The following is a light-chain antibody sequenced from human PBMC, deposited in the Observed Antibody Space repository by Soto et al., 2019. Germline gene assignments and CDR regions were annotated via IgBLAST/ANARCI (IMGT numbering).Light chain of an antibody. CDR3: QQRSNWPSGT. CDR2: DAS. CDR1: QSVSSY. J-gene: IGKJ1*01. Sequence: EIVLTQSPATLSLSPGERATLSCRASQSVSSYLAWYQQKPGQAPRLLIYDASNRATGIPARLSGSGSGTDFTLTISSLEPEDFAVYYCQQRSNWPSGTFGQGTKVDIK. V-gene: IGKV3-11*01.